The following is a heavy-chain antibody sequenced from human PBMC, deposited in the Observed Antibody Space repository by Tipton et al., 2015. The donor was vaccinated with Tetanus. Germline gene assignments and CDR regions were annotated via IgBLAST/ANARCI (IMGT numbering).Heavy chain of an antibody. Sequence: SLRLSCAASGFTFSRYWMHWVRQAPGKGLEWVSSISSSSRYIYYADSVKGRFTISRDNAKNSLYLQMNSLRAEDTAVYSCARGMAEASNCGGDCYSDYWGQGTLVTVSS. CDR3: ARGMAEASNCGGDCYSDY. J-gene: IGHJ4*02. D-gene: IGHD2-21*02. CDR2: ISSSSRYI. V-gene: IGHV3-21*01. CDR1: GFTFSRYW.